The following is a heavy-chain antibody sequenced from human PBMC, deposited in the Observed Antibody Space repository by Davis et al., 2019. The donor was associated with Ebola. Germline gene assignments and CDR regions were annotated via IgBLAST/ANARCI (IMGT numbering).Heavy chain of an antibody. D-gene: IGHD1-26*01. CDR3: ARLGSAPFDY. V-gene: IGHV1-2*02. CDR2: INPNSGGT. CDR1: GYTFTGYY. J-gene: IGHJ4*02. Sequence: ASVKVSCKASGYTFTGYYMHWVRQAPGQGLEWMGWINPNSGGTYYTQKFQGRVTMTRDTSITTAYMELTRLTSDDTAVYYCARLGSAPFDYWGQGTLVTVSS.